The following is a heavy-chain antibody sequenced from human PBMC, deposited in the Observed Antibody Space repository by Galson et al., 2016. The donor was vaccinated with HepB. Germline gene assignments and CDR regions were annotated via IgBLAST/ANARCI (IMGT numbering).Heavy chain of an antibody. Sequence: SLGLSCAASGFIFSDYGMHWVRQAPGKGLEWVAVIWNDGSNKYYADSVKGRFTISRDNSKNTLDLQVNILKVEDTAVYYCVRDKEGGYGFDYWGQGILVTVSS. CDR1: GFIFSDYG. CDR3: VRDKEGGYGFDY. D-gene: IGHD5-12*01. V-gene: IGHV3-33*01. J-gene: IGHJ4*01. CDR2: IWNDGSNK.